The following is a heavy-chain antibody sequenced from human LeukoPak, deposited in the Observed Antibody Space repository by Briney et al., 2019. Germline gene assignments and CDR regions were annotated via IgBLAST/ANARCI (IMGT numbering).Heavy chain of an antibody. J-gene: IGHJ5*02. CDR3: ARHGTGRRNRFDP. CDR2: IYYSGST. Sequence: SETLSLTCTVSGGSISSYYWSWIRQPPGKGLEWIGYIYYSGSTNYNPSLKSRVTISVDTSKNQFSLKLSSVTAADTAVYYCARHGTGRRNRFDPWGQGTLVTVSS. D-gene: IGHD6-13*01. CDR1: GGSISSYY. V-gene: IGHV4-59*08.